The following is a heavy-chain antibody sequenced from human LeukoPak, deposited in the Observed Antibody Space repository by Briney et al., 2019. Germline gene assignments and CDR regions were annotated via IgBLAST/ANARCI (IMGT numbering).Heavy chain of an antibody. Sequence: GESLRISCKGSGYTFSSYWIGWVRQMPGKGLEWMGIIYPGDSDTRYSPSLQGQVTISVDTSIGNAYLQWSSLKASDTAIYYCARQNDFRLDYWGQGTLVTVSS. CDR1: GYTFSSYW. D-gene: IGHD3-3*01. CDR2: IYPGDSDT. V-gene: IGHV5-51*01. J-gene: IGHJ4*02. CDR3: ARQNDFRLDY.